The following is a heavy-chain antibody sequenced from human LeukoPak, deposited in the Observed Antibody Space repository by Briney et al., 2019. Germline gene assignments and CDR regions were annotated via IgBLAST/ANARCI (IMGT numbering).Heavy chain of an antibody. D-gene: IGHD3-10*01. CDR3: ASLSSRMVRGVILNY. V-gene: IGHV3-48*03. CDR2: ISSSGSTI. CDR1: GFTFSSYE. J-gene: IGHJ4*02. Sequence: GGSLRLSCAASGFTFSSYEMNWVRQAPGKGLEWVSYISSSGSTIYYADSVKGRFTISRDNAKNSLYLQMNSLRAGDTAVYYCASLSSRMVRGVILNYWGQGTLVTVSS.